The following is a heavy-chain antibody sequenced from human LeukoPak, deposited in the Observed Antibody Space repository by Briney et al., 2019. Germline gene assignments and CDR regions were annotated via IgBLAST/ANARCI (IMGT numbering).Heavy chain of an antibody. CDR1: GYTFTSYY. D-gene: IGHD3-9*01. Sequence: ASVKVSCKASGYTFTSYYMHWVRQAPGQGLEWMGIINPSGGSTSYAQKFQGRVTMTRDTSTSTVYMELSSLRSEDTAVYYCARDYDILTGYLGDDYWGQGTLVTVSS. CDR2: INPSGGST. J-gene: IGHJ4*02. CDR3: ARDYDILTGYLGDDY. V-gene: IGHV1-46*01.